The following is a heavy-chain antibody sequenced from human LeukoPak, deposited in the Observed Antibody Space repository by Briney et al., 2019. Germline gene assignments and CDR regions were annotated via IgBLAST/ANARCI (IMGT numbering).Heavy chain of an antibody. CDR2: TKNKANNYNT. CDR3: ARVARFDSIDY. V-gene: IGHV3-72*01. CDR1: GFTFSDHY. J-gene: IGHJ4*02. D-gene: IGHD3-9*01. Sequence: GGSLSLSCAASGFTFSDHYVDWVRQTPGKGLEWVGRTKNKANNYNTEYAASVKGRFIISRDDSKNSLFLQMNSLKTEDMAVYYCARVARFDSIDYWGQGTLVTVSS.